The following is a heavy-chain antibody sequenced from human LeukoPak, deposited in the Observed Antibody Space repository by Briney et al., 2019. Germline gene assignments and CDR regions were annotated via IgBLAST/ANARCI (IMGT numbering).Heavy chain of an antibody. CDR1: GFTFISYA. CDR2: ISYDGSNK. V-gene: IGHV3-30-3*01. J-gene: IGHJ4*02. CDR3: ARVPSGYSFDY. Sequence: GGSLRLSCAASGFTFISYAMHWVRQAPGKGLEWVAVISYDGSNKYYADSVKGRFTISRDNSKNTLYLQMNSLRAEDTAVYYCARVPSGYSFDYWGQGTLVTVSS. D-gene: IGHD3-22*01.